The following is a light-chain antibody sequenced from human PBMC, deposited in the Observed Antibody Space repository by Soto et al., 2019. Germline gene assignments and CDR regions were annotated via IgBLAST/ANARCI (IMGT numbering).Light chain of an antibody. J-gene: IGKJ5*01. V-gene: IGKV3-20*01. CDR1: QSVSTL. CDR2: GPA. Sequence: EILLTQSQDTLTLSPGEIATLSCRAAQSVSTLLAWYQHKTGQAPRLLISGPASRATFIPDRFTGSGSETSFTLTISRLEPEYFALYYCQHDQSGHPITLGQGTRLEIK. CDR3: QHDQSGHPIT.